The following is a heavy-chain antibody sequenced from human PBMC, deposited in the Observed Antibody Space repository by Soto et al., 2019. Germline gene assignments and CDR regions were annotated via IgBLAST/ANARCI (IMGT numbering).Heavy chain of an antibody. CDR2: ISSSTAI. CDR1: GFTFSSYS. V-gene: IGHV3-21*01. Sequence: GGSLRLSCAASGFTFSSYSMNWVRQAPEKGLEWVSSISSSTAIFYGDSVKGRFIISRDNAENSLYLQMNSLRAEDTAVYYCVRHTCPVDCYSLGYWGLGTLVTVSS. J-gene: IGHJ4*02. D-gene: IGHD2-21*02. CDR3: VRHTCPVDCYSLGY.